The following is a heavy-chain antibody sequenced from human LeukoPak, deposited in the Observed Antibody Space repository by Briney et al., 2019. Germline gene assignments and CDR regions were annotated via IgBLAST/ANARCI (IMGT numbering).Heavy chain of an antibody. V-gene: IGHV3-30*15. D-gene: IGHD3-10*01. CDR2: ISYDGKVK. J-gene: IGHJ4*02. Sequence: GGSLRLSCAASGFMFTCFAMHWVRQAPGQGLQWVAVISYDGKVKFYGDSVKGRFTISRDDSKNMLYLQMSSLRPEDTAVYYCARDMIRGQPDYLDYWGQGTLVTVSS. CDR3: ARDMIRGQPDYLDY. CDR1: GFMFTCFA.